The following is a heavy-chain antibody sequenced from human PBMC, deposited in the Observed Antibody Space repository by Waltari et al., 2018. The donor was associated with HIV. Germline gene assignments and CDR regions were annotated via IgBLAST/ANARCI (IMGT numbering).Heavy chain of an antibody. CDR3: AASGYDANFDY. D-gene: IGHD5-12*01. Sequence: EVQLVESGGGLVQPGGSLRLSCAASGFTFTSYSMNWVRQAPGKGLGWVSYISSSGTIYYADSVKGRFTISRDKAKNSLYLQMNSLRAEDTAVYYCAASGYDANFDYWGQGTLVTVSS. CDR2: ISSSGTI. J-gene: IGHJ4*02. CDR1: GFTFTSYS. V-gene: IGHV3-48*01.